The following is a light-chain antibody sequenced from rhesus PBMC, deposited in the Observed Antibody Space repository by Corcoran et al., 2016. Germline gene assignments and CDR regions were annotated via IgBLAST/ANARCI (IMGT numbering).Light chain of an antibody. CDR1: QGISTY. CDR2: KAS. Sequence: DIQMTQSPSSLSASVGDRVTITCRASQGISTYLNWYQQKPGKAPKRLSYKASSLESGVPSRFSGSGSGTDFTLTISSLQPEDFATYYCLQYNSNPHSFGQGTKVEIK. J-gene: IGKJ2*01. V-gene: IGKV1-43*02. CDR3: LQYNSNPHS.